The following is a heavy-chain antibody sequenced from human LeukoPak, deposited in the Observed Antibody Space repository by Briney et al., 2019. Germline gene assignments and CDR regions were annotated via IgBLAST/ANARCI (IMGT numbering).Heavy chain of an antibody. V-gene: IGHV1-69*06. Sequence: ASVKVSCKASGGTFSSYAISWVRQAPGQGLEWMGRIIPIFGTANYAQKFRGRVTITADKSTSTAYMELSSLRSEDTAVYYCARARGEGGYDPFYYYYMDVWGKGTTVTVSS. J-gene: IGHJ6*03. CDR3: ARARGEGGYDPFYYYYMDV. CDR1: GGTFSSYA. D-gene: IGHD5-12*01. CDR2: IIPIFGTA.